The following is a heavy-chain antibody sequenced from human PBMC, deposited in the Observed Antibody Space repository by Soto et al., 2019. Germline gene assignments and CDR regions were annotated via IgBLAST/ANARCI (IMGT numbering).Heavy chain of an antibody. CDR2: ISTYNGDT. D-gene: IGHD5-12*01. Sequence: ASVKVSCKASGYTFTRSGISWVRQAPAQGLEWMGWISTYNGDTNYAQTFQGRVTMTTDTSTSTVHMEVRSLRSDDTAVYYCAREGVAPYYYCGMDVWGQGTPVTVSS. CDR1: GYTFTRSG. CDR3: AREGVAPYYYCGMDV. V-gene: IGHV1-18*01. J-gene: IGHJ6*02.